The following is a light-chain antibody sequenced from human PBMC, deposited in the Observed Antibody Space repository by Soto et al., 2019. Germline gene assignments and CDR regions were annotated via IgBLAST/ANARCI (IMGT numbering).Light chain of an antibody. J-gene: IGKJ4*01. CDR1: QTLSSNS. V-gene: IGKV3-20*01. Sequence: EIVLTQSPGTLSLSPGERATLSCRASQTLSSNSLAWYQQRPGKTPRVLVYGASNRATGIPDKFSGSGSGTDFTLTISRLEPEDFAVYFCQQYESLPITFGGGTKVDIK. CDR2: GAS. CDR3: QQYESLPIT.